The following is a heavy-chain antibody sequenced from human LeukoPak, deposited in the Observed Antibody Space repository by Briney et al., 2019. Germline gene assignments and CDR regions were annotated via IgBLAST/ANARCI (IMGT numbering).Heavy chain of an antibody. CDR3: ARGVSYYYDNSGHPGWYFDL. J-gene: IGHJ2*01. CDR1: GFTFNYYD. Sequence: GGSLRLSCADSGFTFNYYDMHWVRQAPGKRLEWVSAIRTTGDTHYPDSVKGRFAMSREDAKDSVHLQMNTLRAGDTAVYYCARGVSYYYDNSGHPGWYFDLWGRGTLVTVSS. D-gene: IGHD3-22*01. V-gene: IGHV3-13*01. CDR2: IRTTGDT.